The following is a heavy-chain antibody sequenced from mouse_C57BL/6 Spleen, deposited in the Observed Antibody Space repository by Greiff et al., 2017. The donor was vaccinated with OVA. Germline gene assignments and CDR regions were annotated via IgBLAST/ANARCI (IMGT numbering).Heavy chain of an antibody. CDR3: ARMGTTVHYFDY. Sequence: QVQLQQPGAELVKPGASVKMSCKASGYTFTSYWITWVKQRPGQGLEWIGDIYPGSGSTNYNEKFKSKATLTVDTSSSTAYMQLSSLTSEDSAVYYCARMGTTVHYFDYWGKGTTLTVSS. CDR1: GYTFTSYW. CDR2: IYPGSGST. D-gene: IGHD1-1*01. V-gene: IGHV1-55*01. J-gene: IGHJ2*01.